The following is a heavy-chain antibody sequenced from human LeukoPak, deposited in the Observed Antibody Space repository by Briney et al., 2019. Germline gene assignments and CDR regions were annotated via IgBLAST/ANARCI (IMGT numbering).Heavy chain of an antibody. Sequence: PSETLSLTCAVSGGSISSNIWWTWARQPPGKGLEWIGEIFHSGSPNYTPSLKSRVTISVDKSKNQFSLKLSSVTAADTAVYYCASRSTGFDYWGQGTLVTVSS. D-gene: IGHD6-13*01. V-gene: IGHV4-4*02. CDR3: ASRSTGFDY. CDR2: IFHSGSP. CDR1: GGSISSNIW. J-gene: IGHJ4*02.